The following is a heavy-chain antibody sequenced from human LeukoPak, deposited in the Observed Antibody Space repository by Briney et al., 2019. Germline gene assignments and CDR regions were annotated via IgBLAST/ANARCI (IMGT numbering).Heavy chain of an antibody. J-gene: IGHJ3*02. CDR1: GSPISIGYY. V-gene: IGHV4-38-2*02. D-gene: IGHD3-22*01. Sequence: PSETLSLTCAVSGSPISIGYYWGWIRQAPGKGLEWIGAVYHSGSSYHNPSPTSRATISIDMSKNQFSLTLNSVTAADTAVYHCARDSSIQYDSSGYFSRGFDIWGQGTMVSVSS. CDR2: VYHSGSS. CDR3: ARDSSIQYDSSGYFSRGFDI.